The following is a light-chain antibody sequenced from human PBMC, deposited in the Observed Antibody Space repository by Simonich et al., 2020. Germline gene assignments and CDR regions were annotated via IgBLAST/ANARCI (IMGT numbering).Light chain of an antibody. Sequence: SYELTQPPSVSVSPGQTARITCSGEALPKKYAYCYQQNSGQAPVLVIYEDSKRPSGVPERFTGSSSETMATLTISGAQVEDEADYYCYSTDSSGNHRVFGGGTKLTVL. CDR2: EDS. J-gene: IGLJ2*01. CDR3: YSTDSSGNHRV. CDR1: ALPKKY. V-gene: IGLV3-10*01.